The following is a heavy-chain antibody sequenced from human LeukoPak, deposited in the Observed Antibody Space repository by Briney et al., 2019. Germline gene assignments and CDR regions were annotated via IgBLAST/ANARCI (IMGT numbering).Heavy chain of an antibody. CDR2: ISSSSSYI. CDR1: GFTFSSYS. V-gene: IGHV3-21*01. Sequence: GGSLRLSCAASGFTFSSYSMNWVRQAPGKGLEWVSSISSSSSYIYYADSVKGRFTISRDNAKNSLYLQMNSLRAEDTAVYYCARDLSLYCSGGSCYSLNYWGQGALVTVSS. CDR3: ARDLSLYCSGGSCYSLNY. D-gene: IGHD2-15*01. J-gene: IGHJ4*02.